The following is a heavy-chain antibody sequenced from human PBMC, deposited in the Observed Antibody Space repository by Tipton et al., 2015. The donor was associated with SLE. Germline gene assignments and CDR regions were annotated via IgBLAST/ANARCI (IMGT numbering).Heavy chain of an antibody. Sequence: SLRLSCAASGFTFSSYWMSWVRQAPGKGLEWVSSISSSGSTIYYADSVQGRFTISRDNAKNSLYLQMNSLRAEDTAVYYCARDDYGDYELFDYWGQGTLVTVSS. CDR3: ARDDYGDYELFDY. CDR2: ISSSGSTI. D-gene: IGHD4-17*01. CDR1: GFTFSSYW. J-gene: IGHJ4*02. V-gene: IGHV3-48*03.